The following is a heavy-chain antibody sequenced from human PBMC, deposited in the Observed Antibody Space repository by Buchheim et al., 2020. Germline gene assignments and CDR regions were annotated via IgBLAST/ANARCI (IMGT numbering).Heavy chain of an antibody. J-gene: IGHJ4*02. CDR2: INHSGST. D-gene: IGHD5-18*01. CDR1: GGSFSGYY. V-gene: IGHV4-34*01. CDR3: ARVRGYSYGYLDY. Sequence: QVQLQQWGAGLLKPSETLSLTCAVYGGSFSGYYWSWIRQPPGKGLEWIGEINHSGSTNYNPSLKSRVTISVDTSKNQFSLKRSSVTAADTAVYYCARVRGYSYGYLDYWGQGTL.